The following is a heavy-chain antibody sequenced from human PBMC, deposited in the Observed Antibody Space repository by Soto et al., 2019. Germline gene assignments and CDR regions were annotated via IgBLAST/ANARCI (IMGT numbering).Heavy chain of an antibody. CDR1: GFTFGNYW. V-gene: IGHV3-23*01. J-gene: IGHJ4*02. CDR2: ISGRGDNT. D-gene: IGHD2-15*01. Sequence: GGSLRLSCAASGFTFGNYWMTWVRQAPGKGLEWVSNISGRGDNTYYADSVKGRFTISRDNSKSTLYLQMNSLRAEDTAVYYCAKGVDCSGGSCRFDYWGQGTRVTVSS. CDR3: AKGVDCSGGSCRFDY.